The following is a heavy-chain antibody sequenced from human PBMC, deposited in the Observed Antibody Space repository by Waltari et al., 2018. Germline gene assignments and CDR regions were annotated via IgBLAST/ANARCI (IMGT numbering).Heavy chain of an antibody. Sequence: QVQLVQSGDEVKKPGASVKVSCKVSGYTITELSMHWVRQAPGKGLEWMGGFDPEAGDTSYAPKFQCRVTMTEDTSTDSAYMELSSLRSEDTALYYCATGGRIIRWYFDYWGQGTLVTVSS. CDR2: FDPEAGDT. CDR1: GYTITELS. V-gene: IGHV1-24*01. CDR3: ATGGRIIRWYFDY. D-gene: IGHD1-1*01. J-gene: IGHJ4*02.